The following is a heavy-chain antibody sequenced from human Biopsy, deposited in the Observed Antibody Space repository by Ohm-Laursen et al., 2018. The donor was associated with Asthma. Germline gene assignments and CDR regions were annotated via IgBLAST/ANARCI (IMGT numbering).Heavy chain of an antibody. CDR1: GYTFNNAG. V-gene: IGHV1-18*01. D-gene: IGHD3-10*01. J-gene: IGHJ6*02. CDR3: ARAVDYSHYYGIDV. CDR2: ISVYNGNT. Sequence: ASVKVSCKTSGYTFNNAGITWVRQAPGQGLEWMGWISVYNGNTKVAQKLQDRVTMITDTSTSTAYMELRSLRSDDTAVYFCARAVDYSHYYGIDVWDQGTTVTVS.